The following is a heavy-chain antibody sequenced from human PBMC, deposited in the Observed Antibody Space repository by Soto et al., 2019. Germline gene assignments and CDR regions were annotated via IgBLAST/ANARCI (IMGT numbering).Heavy chain of an antibody. J-gene: IGHJ4*02. CDR3: ARASSSAYWFAYFDY. D-gene: IGHD3-22*01. CDR2: IYHSGRT. V-gene: IGHV4-30-4*01. CDR1: GASISSGDYY. Sequence: PSETLSLTCTVSGASISSGDYYWSWIRQPPGKGLEWIGYIYHSGRTYYNPSLKSRLTISVDTSKNQFSLRLNSVTAADTAVYYCARASSSAYWFAYFDYWGQGALVTVS.